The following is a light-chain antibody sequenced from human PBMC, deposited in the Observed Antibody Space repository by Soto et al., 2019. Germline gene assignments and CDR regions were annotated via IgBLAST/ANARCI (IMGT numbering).Light chain of an antibody. CDR2: DSS. Sequence: DLQMTQSPSSLSASVGDTVSIICQATQDIFGFLNWYQIKPGKAPKLLISDSSNLKRGVPSRFSRSGSGTNFSLTITGLQPEDFAMYYCQQYDDLPLTFGGGTHVEIK. CDR3: QQYDDLPLT. J-gene: IGKJ4*01. V-gene: IGKV1-33*01. CDR1: QDIFGF.